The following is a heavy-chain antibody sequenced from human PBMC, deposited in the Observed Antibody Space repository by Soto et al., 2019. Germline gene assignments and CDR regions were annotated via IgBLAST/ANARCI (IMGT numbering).Heavy chain of an antibody. Sequence: SETLSLTCTVSGGSISSGGYYWSWIRQHPGKGLEWIGYIYYSGSTYYNPSLKSRVTISVDTSKNQFSLKLSSVTAADTAVYYCARGVHIVVVSGPIDAFDIWGQGTMVTVSS. J-gene: IGHJ3*02. V-gene: IGHV4-31*03. D-gene: IGHD2-21*01. CDR3: ARGVHIVVVSGPIDAFDI. CDR2: IYYSGST. CDR1: GGSISSGGYY.